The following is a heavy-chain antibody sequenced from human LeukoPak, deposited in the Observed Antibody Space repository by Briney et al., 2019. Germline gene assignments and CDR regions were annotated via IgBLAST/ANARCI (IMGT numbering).Heavy chain of an antibody. D-gene: IGHD4-17*01. CDR2: ISRSSTYI. V-gene: IGHV3-21*01. J-gene: IGHJ4*02. Sequence: GGSLRLSCAASGFTFSYYSMNWVRQAPGKGLEWVSSISRSSTYIYYADSVKGRFTISRDNAKNSLYLQLNSLRAEDTAVYYCARDGAPYDYGDFLDFDYWSQGTLVTVSS. CDR1: GFTFSYYS. CDR3: ARDGAPYDYGDFLDFDY.